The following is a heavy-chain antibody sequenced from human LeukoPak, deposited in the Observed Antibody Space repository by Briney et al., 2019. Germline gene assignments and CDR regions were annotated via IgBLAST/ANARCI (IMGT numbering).Heavy chain of an antibody. CDR1: GFTFSSYA. V-gene: IGHV3-23*01. Sequence: GGSLGLSCAASGFTFSSYAMSWVRRAPGKGLEWVSAISGSGGSTYYADSVKGRFTISRDNSKNTLYLQMNSLRAEDTAVYYSAVGSYLGRNFDYWGQGTLVTVSS. CDR3: AVGSYLGRNFDY. J-gene: IGHJ4*02. CDR2: ISGSGGST. D-gene: IGHD1-26*01.